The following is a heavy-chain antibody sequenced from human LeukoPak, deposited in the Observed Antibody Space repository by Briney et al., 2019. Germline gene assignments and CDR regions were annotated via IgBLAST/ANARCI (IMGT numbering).Heavy chain of an antibody. J-gene: IGHJ3*02. CDR3: ARSVLYDYVWARGAFDI. CDR2: ISSYDGNT. Sequence: ASVKVSCKASGYSFTSYGISWVRQAPGQGLEWMGWISSYDGNTNYAQKVQGRVTMTTDSSTSTAYMELRSLRSDDTAVYYCARSVLYDYVWARGAFDIWGQGTMVTVSS. CDR1: GYSFTSYG. V-gene: IGHV1-18*04. D-gene: IGHD3-16*01.